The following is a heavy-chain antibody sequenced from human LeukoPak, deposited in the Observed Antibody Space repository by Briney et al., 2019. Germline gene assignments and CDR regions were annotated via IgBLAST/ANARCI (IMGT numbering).Heavy chain of an antibody. CDR3: ARHQGYLDYYYGMDV. J-gene: IGHJ6*02. D-gene: IGHD2-15*01. CDR1: GYDFTTYW. V-gene: IGHV5-51*01. CDR2: IYPDDSNT. Sequence: GESLKISCKNSGYDFTTYWIAWVRQMPGEGLEWMGIIYPDDSNTRYSPSFQGQVTISADKSVSTAYLQWDSLKASDTAIYYCARHQGYLDYYYGMDVWGQGTPVTVSS.